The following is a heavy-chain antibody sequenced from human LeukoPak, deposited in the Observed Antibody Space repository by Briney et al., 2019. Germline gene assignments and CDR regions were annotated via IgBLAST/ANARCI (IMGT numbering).Heavy chain of an antibody. CDR3: ARALTVTDQPFMDV. J-gene: IGHJ6*03. CDR2: IYHSGST. CDR1: GYSISSGYY. V-gene: IGHV4-38-2*02. D-gene: IGHD4-17*01. Sequence: SETLSLTCTVSGYSISSGYYWGWIRQPPGKGLEWIGSIYHSGSTYYNPSLKSRVTISVDTSKNQFSLNLSSVTAADTSVYYCARALTVTDQPFMDVWGRGTTVTVSS.